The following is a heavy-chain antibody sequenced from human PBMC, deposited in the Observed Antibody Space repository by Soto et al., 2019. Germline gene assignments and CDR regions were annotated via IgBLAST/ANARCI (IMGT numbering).Heavy chain of an antibody. D-gene: IGHD5-18*01. CDR2: IKRDGSEK. CDR3: AREGYRKYNYYGMDV. CDR1: GFTFSSYW. Sequence: GGSLRLSCAASGFTFSSYWMSWVRQAPGKGLEWVANIKRDGSEKYYVDSVKGRFTISRDNAKNSLYLQMNSLRAEDTAVYYCAREGYRKYNYYGMDVWGQGTTVTVSS. V-gene: IGHV3-7*01. J-gene: IGHJ6*02.